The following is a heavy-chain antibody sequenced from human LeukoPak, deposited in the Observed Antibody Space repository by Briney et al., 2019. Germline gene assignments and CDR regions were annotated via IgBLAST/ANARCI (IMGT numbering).Heavy chain of an antibody. CDR3: ARGTVAPVAGTLPGY. CDR2: INPSGGST. D-gene: IGHD6-19*01. Sequence: GASVTVSCKASGYTFTSYYMHWVRQAPGQGLEWMGLINPSGGSTSCAQKFQGRVTMTRDTSTSTVYMELSSLRSEDTAVYYCARGTVAPVAGTLPGYWGQGTLVTVSS. V-gene: IGHV1-46*01. J-gene: IGHJ4*02. CDR1: GYTFTSYY.